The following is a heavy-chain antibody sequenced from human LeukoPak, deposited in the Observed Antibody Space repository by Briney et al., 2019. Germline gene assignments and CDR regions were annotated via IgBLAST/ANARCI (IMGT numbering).Heavy chain of an antibody. CDR1: GFTVSSNY. Sequence: GSLRLSCAASGFTVSSNYMTWVRQAPGKGLEWVSVIYSGGSTDYADSVKGRFTISRDDSRNTLYLQMTSLRAEDTAVYYCARGQSVGWEIGVCDFWGQGSLVTVAS. J-gene: IGHJ4*02. CDR2: IYSGGST. D-gene: IGHD1-26*01. CDR3: ARGQSVGWEIGVCDF. V-gene: IGHV3-66*01.